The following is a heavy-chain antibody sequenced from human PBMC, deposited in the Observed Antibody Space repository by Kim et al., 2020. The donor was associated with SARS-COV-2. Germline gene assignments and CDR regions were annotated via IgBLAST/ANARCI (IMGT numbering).Heavy chain of an antibody. J-gene: IGHJ4*02. D-gene: IGHD6-13*01. V-gene: IGHV3-33*01. CDR2: IWYDGSNK. CDR1: GFTFSSYG. CDR3: ARDLSRIAAAGTAIDY. Sequence: GGSLRLSCAASGFTFSSYGMHWVRQAPGKGLEWVAVIWYDGSNKYYADSVKGRFTISRDNSKNTLYLQMNSLRAEDTAVYYCARDLSRIAAAGTAIDYWGQGTLVTVSS.